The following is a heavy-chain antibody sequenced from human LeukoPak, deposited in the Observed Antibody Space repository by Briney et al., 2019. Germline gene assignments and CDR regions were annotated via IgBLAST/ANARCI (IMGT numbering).Heavy chain of an antibody. D-gene: IGHD3-3*01. J-gene: IGHJ4*02. Sequence: GGSLRLSCTTSGFTFGDYAMSWVRQAPGKGLEWVGFIRSKHHGGTTEYAASVKGRFTISRDDSKSIGYLQMNSLKIEDTAVYYCARDRDYDFWTTNNRIDHWGQGTLVTVSS. CDR3: ARDRDYDFWTTNNRIDH. CDR2: IRSKHHGGTT. CDR1: GFTFGDYA. V-gene: IGHV3-49*04.